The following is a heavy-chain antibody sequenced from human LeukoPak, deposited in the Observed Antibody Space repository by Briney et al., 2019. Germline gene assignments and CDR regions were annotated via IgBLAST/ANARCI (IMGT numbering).Heavy chain of an antibody. CDR1: GWTFSSYC. D-gene: IGHD3-10*01. V-gene: IGHV3-21*01. J-gene: IGHJ4*02. CDR2: ISSSSSNI. CDR3: ARDGRNLLWFGDPRGYFDY. Sequence: AVSLTLSCTASGWTFSSYCMNWVRQPPGKGLEWMAWISSSSSNIYYAAVLKGRFTIARNNANNSLNLQMNSLSAEDTAVYAWARDGRNLLWFGDPRGYFDYWGQGTLVTVSS.